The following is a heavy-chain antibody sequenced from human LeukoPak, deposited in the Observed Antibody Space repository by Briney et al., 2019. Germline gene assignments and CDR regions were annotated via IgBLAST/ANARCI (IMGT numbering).Heavy chain of an antibody. CDR3: ARDPELVAGLDY. CDR1: GFTFSSHA. D-gene: IGHD6-19*01. V-gene: IGHV3-30*04. J-gene: IGHJ4*02. CDR2: ISYDGSNK. Sequence: GGSLRLSCAASGFTFSSHAMHWVRQAPGRGLEWVAVISYDGSNKYYADSVKGRFTISRDNSKNTLYLQMNSLRAEDTAVYYCARDPELVAGLDYWGQGTLVTVSS.